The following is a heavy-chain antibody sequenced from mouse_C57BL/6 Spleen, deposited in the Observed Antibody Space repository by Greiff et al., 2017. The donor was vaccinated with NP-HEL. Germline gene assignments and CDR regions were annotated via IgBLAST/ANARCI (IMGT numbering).Heavy chain of an antibody. D-gene: IGHD3-2*02. CDR3: ARFGSSGYVRAMDY. CDR2: INPGSGGT. CDR1: GYAFTNYL. V-gene: IGHV1-54*01. J-gene: IGHJ4*01. Sequence: VQLQQSGAELVRPGTSVKVSCKASGYAFTNYLIEWVKQRPGQGLEWIGVINPGSGGTNYNEKFKGKATLTADKSSSTAYMQLSSLTSEDSAVYFCARFGSSGYVRAMDYWGQGTSVTVSS.